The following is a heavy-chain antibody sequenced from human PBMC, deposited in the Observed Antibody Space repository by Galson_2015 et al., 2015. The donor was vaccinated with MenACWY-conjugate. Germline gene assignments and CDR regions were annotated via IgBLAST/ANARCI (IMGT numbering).Heavy chain of an antibody. CDR1: RDTFNTFA. V-gene: IGHV1-69*13. D-gene: IGHD1-26*01. J-gene: IGHJ4*02. CDR3: ARVPSVGATKTEYYFDY. CDR2: TLPTFDAT. Sequence: SVTVSCKSSRDTFNTFAVSWLRQSPGQGPEWMGGTLPTFDATDHAPMLQGSVTITADQSTSTASMELRSLRSEDTAIYYCARVPSVGATKTEYYFDYWGQGTLVTVSS.